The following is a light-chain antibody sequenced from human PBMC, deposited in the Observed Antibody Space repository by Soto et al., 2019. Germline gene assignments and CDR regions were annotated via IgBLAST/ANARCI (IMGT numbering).Light chain of an antibody. CDR1: SSDVGAYNY. V-gene: IGLV2-14*01. CDR2: EVS. Sequence: QSALTQPASVSGSPGQSGTISCTGTSSDVGAYNYVSWYQQHPGKAPKLMIYEVSNRPSGVSNRFSGSKSGNTASLTISGLQAEDEADYYCNSYTGSSTRFVFGPGTKVTVL. CDR3: NSYTGSSTRFV. J-gene: IGLJ1*01.